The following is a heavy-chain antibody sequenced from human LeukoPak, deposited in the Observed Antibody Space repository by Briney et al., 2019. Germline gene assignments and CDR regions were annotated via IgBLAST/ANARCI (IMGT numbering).Heavy chain of an antibody. CDR1: AASINSYY. Sequence: SETLSLTCTLYAASINSYYRSWIRQPAGKGLEWIGRIQASGSTTYNPSLKSRVTMSADTSKIQFSMKLSSVAAADTAIYYCGRAQWLLPPDIWGQGTMVTVSS. D-gene: IGHD5-12*01. V-gene: IGHV4-4*07. CDR3: GRAQWLLPPDI. CDR2: IQASGST. J-gene: IGHJ3*02.